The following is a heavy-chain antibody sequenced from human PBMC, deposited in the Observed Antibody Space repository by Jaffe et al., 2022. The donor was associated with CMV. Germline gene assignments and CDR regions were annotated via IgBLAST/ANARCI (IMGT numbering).Heavy chain of an antibody. CDR1: GGSFSGYY. V-gene: IGHV4-34*01. Sequence: QVQLQQWGAGLLKPSETLSLTCAVYGGSFSGYYWSWIRQPPGKGLEWIGEINHSGSTNYNPSLKSRVTISVDTSKNQFSLKLSSVTAADTAVYYCAREDRTYGDYGYYYYGMDVWGQGTTVTVSS. D-gene: IGHD4-17*01. CDR2: INHSGST. CDR3: AREDRTYGDYGYYYYGMDV. J-gene: IGHJ6*02.